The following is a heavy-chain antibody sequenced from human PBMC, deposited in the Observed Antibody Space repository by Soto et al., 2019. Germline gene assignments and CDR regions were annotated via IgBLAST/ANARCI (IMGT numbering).Heavy chain of an antibody. Sequence: ASVKVSCKASGYTFTSYGISWVRQAPGQRLEWMGWISAYNGNTNYAQKLQGRVTMTTDTSTSTAYMELSSLRSEDTAVYYCAREGDGVAGTRGPFAYWGQGTLVTVSS. D-gene: IGHD6-19*01. CDR1: GYTFTSYG. V-gene: IGHV1-18*01. CDR3: AREGDGVAGTRGPFAY. CDR2: ISAYNGNT. J-gene: IGHJ4*02.